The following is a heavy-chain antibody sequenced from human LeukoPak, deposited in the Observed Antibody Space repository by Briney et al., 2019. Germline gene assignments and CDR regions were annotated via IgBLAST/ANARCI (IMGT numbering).Heavy chain of an antibody. J-gene: IGHJ4*02. CDR2: INSDGSST. CDR3: ARVPVEENDYFDY. CDR1: GFTFSSYW. D-gene: IGHD1-1*01. Sequence: GGSLRLSCAASGFTFSSYWMHSVRQAPGKGLVWVSRINSDGSSTGYADSVKGRFTISGDNAKNTLYLQMNSLRAEDTAVYYCARVPVEENDYFDYWGQGTLVTVSS. V-gene: IGHV3-74*01.